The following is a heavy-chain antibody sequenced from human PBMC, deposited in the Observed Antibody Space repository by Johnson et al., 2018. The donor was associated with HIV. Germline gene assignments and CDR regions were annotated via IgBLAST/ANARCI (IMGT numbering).Heavy chain of an antibody. V-gene: IGHV3-30*04. CDR2: ISYDGTNK. D-gene: IGHD4-17*01. CDR1: GFTFSSYA. CDR3: ARPSVVTTLTTTPWAFDI. J-gene: IGHJ3*02. Sequence: QVQLVESGGGVVQPGRSLRLSCAASGFTFSSYAMHWVRQAPGQGLEWVAIISYDGTNKYYADSVKGRFTISRDNSKSMLYLQMNSLRAEDTAVYYCARPSVVTTLTTTPWAFDIWGQWTMVTVSS.